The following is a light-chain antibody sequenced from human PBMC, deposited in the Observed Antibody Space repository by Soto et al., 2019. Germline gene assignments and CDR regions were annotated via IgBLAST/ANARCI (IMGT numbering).Light chain of an antibody. V-gene: IGKV3-11*01. CDR2: DAS. Sequence: EIVLTQSPATLSLSPGERATLSCRASQSVSIFLAWYQHKPGQAPRLLINDASNRATGIPARFSGSGSGTDCTLPISSLEPEDFAVYYCQHRGNWPPFAFGQGTKLEIK. CDR1: QSVSIF. CDR3: QHRGNWPPFA. J-gene: IGKJ2*01.